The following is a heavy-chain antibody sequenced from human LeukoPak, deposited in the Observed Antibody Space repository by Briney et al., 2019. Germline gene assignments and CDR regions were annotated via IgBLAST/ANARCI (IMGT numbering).Heavy chain of an antibody. Sequence: GGSLRLSCAASGFTFNNAWMSWVRQAPGKGLEWVGRIKSKVDGGTTDYASPVKGRFAISRDDSKNTLYLQINSLKTEDTAVYYCTNFDYWGQGTLVTVSS. V-gene: IGHV3-15*01. CDR3: TNFDY. CDR1: GFTFNNAW. CDR2: IKSKVDGGTT. J-gene: IGHJ4*02.